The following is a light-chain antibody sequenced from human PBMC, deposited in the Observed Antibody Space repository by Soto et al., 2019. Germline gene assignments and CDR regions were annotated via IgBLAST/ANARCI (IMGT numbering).Light chain of an antibody. CDR2: GAS. CDR3: QHYVSSPPWT. Sequence: EIVLTQSPGTLSLSPGERATLSCRASQSITRSFLVWYQQKPGQTPRLLIHGASIRATGIPDRFSGSGSGTDFSLTISRLEPEDFAVYYCQHYVSSPPWTFGQGTKVEIK. V-gene: IGKV3-20*01. CDR1: QSITRSF. J-gene: IGKJ1*01.